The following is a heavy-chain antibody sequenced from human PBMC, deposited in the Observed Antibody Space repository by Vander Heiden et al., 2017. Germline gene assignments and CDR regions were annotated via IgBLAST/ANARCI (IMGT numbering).Heavy chain of an antibody. Sequence: EVQLLESGGGLLQRGGSLTLSCAAYGFTFSSYAMSWVRQAPGKGLEWVSAISGSGGSTYYADSVKGRFTISRDNSKNTLYLQMNSLRAEDTAVYYCAKDFGVENDYWGQGTLVTVSS. V-gene: IGHV3-23*01. CDR2: ISGSGGST. CDR1: GFTFSSYA. CDR3: AKDFGVENDY. D-gene: IGHD3-10*01. J-gene: IGHJ4*02.